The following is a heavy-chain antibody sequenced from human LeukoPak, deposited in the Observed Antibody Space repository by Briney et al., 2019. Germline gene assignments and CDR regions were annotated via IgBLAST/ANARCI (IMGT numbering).Heavy chain of an antibody. CDR2: INPNSGGT. CDR3: ARYDSSGYYAFDI. CDR1: GCTFTGYY. J-gene: IGHJ3*02. V-gene: IGHV1-2*02. Sequence: GASVKVSCKASGCTFTGYYMHWVRQAPGQGLEWMGWINPNSGGTNYAQKFQGRVTMTRDTSISTAYMELSRLRSDDTAVYYCARYDSSGYYAFDIWGQGTMVTVSS. D-gene: IGHD3-22*01.